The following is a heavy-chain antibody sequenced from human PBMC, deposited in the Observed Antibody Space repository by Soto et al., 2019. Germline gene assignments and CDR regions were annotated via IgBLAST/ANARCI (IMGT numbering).Heavy chain of an antibody. J-gene: IGHJ1*01. CDR1: GGTFSSYT. CDR3: ARGQQRVTAEYVQH. Sequence: QVQLVQSGAEVKKPGSSVKVSCKASGGTFSSYTISWVRQAPGQGLEWMGRIIPILGIANYAQKFQGRVTITADKSTSTADMELSSLRSDDTAVYYWARGQQRVTAEYVQHWGQGTLVTVSS. D-gene: IGHD6-13*01. V-gene: IGHV1-69*02. CDR2: IIPILGIA.